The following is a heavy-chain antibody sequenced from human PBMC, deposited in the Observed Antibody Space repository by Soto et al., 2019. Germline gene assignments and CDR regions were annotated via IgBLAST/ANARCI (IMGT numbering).Heavy chain of an antibody. CDR2: ISASGDIT. J-gene: IGHJ5*02. CDR1: GFTFTTYA. V-gene: IGHV3-23*01. D-gene: IGHD2-21*01. Sequence: EVQLLESGGGLIQPGGSLRLSCAASGFTFTTYAMRWVRQAPGKGLEGVSAISASGDITYHADSVKGRFTISRDSSKNTLYLQINGLRAEDPAIYYCAKDSNLIPGGSNHWGQGTLVTAAS. CDR3: AKDSNLIPGGSNH.